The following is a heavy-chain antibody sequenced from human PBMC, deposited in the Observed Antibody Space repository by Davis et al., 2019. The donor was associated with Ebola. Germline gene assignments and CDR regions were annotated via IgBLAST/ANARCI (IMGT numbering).Heavy chain of an antibody. CDR1: GYTFNLYG. V-gene: IGHV1-2*06. CDR2: INPYSGGT. Sequence: ASVKVSCKASGYTFNLYGISWVRQAPGQGLEWMGRINPYSGGTDYPQKFQGRVTMTRDTSISTAFMELSSLRSDDTAVYYCWVAATPFDYWGQGTLVTVSS. J-gene: IGHJ4*02. CDR3: WVAATPFDY. D-gene: IGHD2-15*01.